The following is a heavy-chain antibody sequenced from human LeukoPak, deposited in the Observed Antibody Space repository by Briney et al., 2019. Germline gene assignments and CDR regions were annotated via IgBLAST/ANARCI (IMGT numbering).Heavy chain of an antibody. CDR2: IYYSGST. CDR1: GGSISSYY. V-gene: IGHV4-59*01. CDR3: ARGPPPNYDILTGYYKRYYYMDV. Sequence: PSETLSLTCTVSGGSISSYYWSWLRQPPGKGLEWVGYIYYSGSTNYNPSLKSRVTISVDTSKNQFSLKLSSVTAADTAVYYCARGPPPNYDILTGYYKRYYYMDVWGKGTTVTISS. J-gene: IGHJ6*03. D-gene: IGHD3-9*01.